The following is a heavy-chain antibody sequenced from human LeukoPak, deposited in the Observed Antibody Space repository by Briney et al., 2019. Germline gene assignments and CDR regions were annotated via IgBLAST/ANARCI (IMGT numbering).Heavy chain of an antibody. D-gene: IGHD2-15*01. CDR2: ISGSGGST. Sequence: PGGSLRLSCAASGFTFSSYAMSWVRQAPGKGLEWVSAISGSGGSTYYADSVKGRFTISRDNSKNTLYLQMNSLRAEDTAVYYCAKVPFGFYSGGSCSFSYWGQGTLVTVSS. CDR1: GFTFSSYA. V-gene: IGHV3-23*01. CDR3: AKVPFGFYSGGSCSFSY. J-gene: IGHJ4*02.